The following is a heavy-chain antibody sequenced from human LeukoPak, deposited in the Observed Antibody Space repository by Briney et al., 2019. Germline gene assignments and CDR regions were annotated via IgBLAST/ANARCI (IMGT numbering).Heavy chain of an antibody. CDR3: ARLKYYGDYGIDY. CDR2: MNPNSGNT. CDR1: GYTFTSYD. Sequence: ASVKVSCKASGYTFTSYDINWVRQATGQGLEWMGWMNPNSGNTGYAQKFQGRVTMTRDTSISTAYMELSRLRSDDTAVYYCARLKYYGDYGIDYWGQGTLVTVSS. J-gene: IGHJ4*02. D-gene: IGHD4-17*01. V-gene: IGHV1-8*01.